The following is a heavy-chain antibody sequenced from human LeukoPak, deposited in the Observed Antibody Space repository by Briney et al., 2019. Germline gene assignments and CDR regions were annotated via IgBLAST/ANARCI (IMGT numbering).Heavy chain of an antibody. V-gene: IGHV3-64D*06. CDR1: GFTFSSYA. J-gene: IGHJ5*02. D-gene: IGHD2-2*01. CDR3: VKGCSSTSCYVRWFDP. Sequence: GGSLRLSCPASGFTFSSYAMHWVRQAPGKGLEYVSAISSNGGSTYYADSVKGSFTISRDNSKNTLYLQMSSLRAEDTAVYYCVKGCSSTSCYVRWFDPWGQGTLVTVSS. CDR2: ISSNGGST.